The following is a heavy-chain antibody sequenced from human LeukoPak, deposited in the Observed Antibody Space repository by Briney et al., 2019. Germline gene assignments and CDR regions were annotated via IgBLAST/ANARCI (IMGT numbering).Heavy chain of an antibody. CDR1: GGSISSGSYY. D-gene: IGHD1-26*01. CDR3: ARDVGATPGYFDY. CDR2: IYNSGST. V-gene: IGHV4-61*01. J-gene: IGHJ4*02. Sequence: SQTLSLTCTVSGGSISSGSYYWSWIRQPPGKGLEWIGYIYNSGSTNYNPSLKSRVTISVDTSKNQFSLKLSSVTAADTAVYYCARDVGATPGYFDYWGQGTLVTVSS.